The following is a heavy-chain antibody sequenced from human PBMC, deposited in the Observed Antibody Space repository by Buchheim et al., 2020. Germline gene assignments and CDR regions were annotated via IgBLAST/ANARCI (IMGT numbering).Heavy chain of an antibody. V-gene: IGHV3-30-3*01. CDR3: ARAASGWYEFYYYDMDV. CDR2: ISSDGSKK. J-gene: IGHJ6*02. Sequence: QVQLVESGGGVVQPGRSLRLSCAASGFTFSLYAIHWVRQAPGKGLEWVAVISSDGSKKYHVDSAKGRFTISRDNSKNTLFLQMNSLGPEDTAVYYCARAASGWYEFYYYDMDVWGQGTT. CDR1: GFTFSLYA. D-gene: IGHD6-19*01.